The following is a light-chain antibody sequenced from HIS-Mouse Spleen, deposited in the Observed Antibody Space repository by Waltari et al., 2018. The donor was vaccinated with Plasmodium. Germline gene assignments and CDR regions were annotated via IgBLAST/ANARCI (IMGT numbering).Light chain of an antibody. CDR1: SSDVGGYNY. V-gene: IGLV2-14*03. Sequence: QSALPQPASVSGSPGQSITISCTGTSSDVGGYNYVSWYQQHPGKAPKPMIYDVSNRPSGVSNRFSGSKSSRTASLTISVLQTEDEADYYCSSYTSSRGPVVFGGGTKLTVL. CDR2: DVS. CDR3: SSYTSSRGPVV. J-gene: IGLJ2*01.